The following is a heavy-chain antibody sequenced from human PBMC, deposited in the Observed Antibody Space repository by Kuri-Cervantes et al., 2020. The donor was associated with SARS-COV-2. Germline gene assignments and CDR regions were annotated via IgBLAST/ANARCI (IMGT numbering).Heavy chain of an antibody. D-gene: IGHD5-18*01. J-gene: IGHJ3*02. V-gene: IGHV4-38-2*02. Sequence: GSLRLSCTVSGYSISSGYYWGWIRQPPGKGLEWIGYIYHSGSTYYNPSLKSRVTISVDRSENQFSLKLSSVTAADTAVYYCARVVTGAFDIWGQGTMVTVSS. CDR2: IYHSGST. CDR3: ARVVTGAFDI. CDR1: GYSISSGYY.